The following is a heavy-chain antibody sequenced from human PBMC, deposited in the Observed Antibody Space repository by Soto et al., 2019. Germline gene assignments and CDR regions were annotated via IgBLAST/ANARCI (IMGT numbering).Heavy chain of an antibody. Sequence: QVQLVQSGAEEKKPGASVKVSCKASGYTFTSYAMHWVRQAPGQRLEWMGWINAGNGNTKYSQKFQGRVTITRDTVADTGYMGLNRLRSGEKAVYYCARSIVVVTALDYWGQGTLVTVSS. J-gene: IGHJ4*02. CDR2: INAGNGNT. CDR3: ARSIVVVTALDY. CDR1: GYTFTSYA. D-gene: IGHD2-21*02. V-gene: IGHV1-3*05.